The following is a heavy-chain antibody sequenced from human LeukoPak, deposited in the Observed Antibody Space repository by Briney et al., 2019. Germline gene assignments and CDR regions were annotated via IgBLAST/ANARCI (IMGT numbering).Heavy chain of an antibody. V-gene: IGHV3-48*03. CDR1: KFTFSSYG. J-gene: IGHJ6*02. CDR2: ISGSGITK. CDR3: ARGNSDRSPEPHGMDV. Sequence: GGSLRLSCAASKFTFSSYGMTWVRQTPGEGLEWLSYISGSGITKYDADSVKGRFTISRDNAKNSLYLQMNSLRAEDTAVYYCARGNSDRSPEPHGMDVWGQGTSVTVSS.